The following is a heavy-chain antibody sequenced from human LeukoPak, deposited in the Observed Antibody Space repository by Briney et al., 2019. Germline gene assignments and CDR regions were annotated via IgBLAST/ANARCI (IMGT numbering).Heavy chain of an antibody. V-gene: IGHV3-74*01. CDR3: ARDSGSGSYSGY. D-gene: IGHD3-10*01. CDR1: GFTFSTYW. Sequence: PGGSLRLSCAASGFTFSTYWMHWVRQGPGKGLVWVLRINPDGSGTSHADSVKGRFTISRDNAKNTLYLQMNSLRAEDTAVYYCARDSGSGSYSGYWGLGTLVTVSS. J-gene: IGHJ4*02. CDR2: INPDGSGT.